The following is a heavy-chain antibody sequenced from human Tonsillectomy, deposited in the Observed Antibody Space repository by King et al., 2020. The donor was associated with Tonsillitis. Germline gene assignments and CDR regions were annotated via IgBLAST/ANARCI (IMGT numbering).Heavy chain of an antibody. J-gene: IGHJ4*02. D-gene: IGHD6-19*01. CDR3: ARVGEEQWLFYYFDY. V-gene: IGHV1-46*01. CDR1: GYTFTSYY. CDR2: INPSGGST. Sequence: QLVQSGAEVKKPGASVKVSCKASGYTFTSYYMHWVRQAPGQGLEWMGIINPSGGSTSYAQKFQGRVTMTRDTSTSTVYMELSSLRSEDTAVYYCARVGEEQWLFYYFDYWGQGTLVTVSS.